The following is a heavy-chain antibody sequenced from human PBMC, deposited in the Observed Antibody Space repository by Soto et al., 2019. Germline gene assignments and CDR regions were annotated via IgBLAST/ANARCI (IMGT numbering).Heavy chain of an antibody. J-gene: IGHJ6*02. CDR1: GGTFSSYA. CDR3: ARDAFIAAAVVHGMDV. Sequence: SVKVSCKASGGTFSSYAISWVRQAPGQGLEWMGGIIPIFGTANYAQKFQGRVTITAAESTSTAYMELSSLRSEDTAVYYCARDAFIAAAVVHGMDVWGQGTTVTVSS. D-gene: IGHD6-13*01. V-gene: IGHV1-69*13. CDR2: IIPIFGTA.